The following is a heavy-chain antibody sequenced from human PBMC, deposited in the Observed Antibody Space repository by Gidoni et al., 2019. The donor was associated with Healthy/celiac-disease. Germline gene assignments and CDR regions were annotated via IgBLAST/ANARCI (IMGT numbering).Heavy chain of an antibody. CDR2: IYYSGST. J-gene: IGHJ3*02. Sequence: QLQLQESGPGLVKPSETLSLTCTVSGGSISSSSYYWGWIRQPPGKGLEWIGSIYYSGSTYYNPSLKSRVTISVDTSKNQFSLKLSSVTAADTAVYYCARHTITGRFGEFRGANDAFDIWGQGTMVTVSS. V-gene: IGHV4-39*01. CDR1: GGSISSSSYY. CDR3: ARHTITGRFGEFRGANDAFDI. D-gene: IGHD3-10*01.